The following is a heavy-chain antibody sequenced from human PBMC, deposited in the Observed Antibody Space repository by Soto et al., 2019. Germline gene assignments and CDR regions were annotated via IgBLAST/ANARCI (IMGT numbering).Heavy chain of an antibody. CDR2: ISYDGSNK. J-gene: IGHJ4*02. CDR3: AKHYAEGGNY. CDR1: GFTFSRYG. D-gene: IGHD3-16*01. V-gene: IGHV3-30*18. Sequence: QVQLVESGGGVVQPGRSLRRSCAASGFTFSRYGMQWVRQAPGKGLEWVAGISYDGSNKYYADSVKGRFTISRDNSKNTLYLQMTSLRAEDTAVYYCAKHYAEGGNYWGQGTLVTVSS.